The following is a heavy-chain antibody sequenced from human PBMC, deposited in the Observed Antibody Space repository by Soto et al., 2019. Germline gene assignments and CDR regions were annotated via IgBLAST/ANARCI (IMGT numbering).Heavy chain of an antibody. CDR2: ISSNGSII. V-gene: IGHV3-48*01. CDR1: GFTFSDYS. Sequence: GGSLRLSCAASGFTFSDYSINWVRQAPGKGLEWVAHISSNGSIIYYADSVKGRFTISRDNAKNSLYLQMNSLRAEDTAVYYCATGVGYDFAYTTSDYWGQGTLVTVSS. D-gene: IGHD1-26*01. CDR3: ATGVGYDFAYTTSDY. J-gene: IGHJ4*02.